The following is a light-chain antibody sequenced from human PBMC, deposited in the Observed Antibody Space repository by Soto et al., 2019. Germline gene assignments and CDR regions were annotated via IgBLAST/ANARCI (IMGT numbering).Light chain of an antibody. CDR3: QQYNNWPPIT. CDR2: GAS. CDR1: QSVRSN. Sequence: EIGMTQSPSTLSVSPGARATLSCRASQSVRSNLAWYQQKPGQPPRLLIYGASTRATAITARFTGSGSGSEFTITISSLQSEDFAIYYWQQYNNWPPITFGQGTRLDIK. J-gene: IGKJ5*01. V-gene: IGKV3D-15*01.